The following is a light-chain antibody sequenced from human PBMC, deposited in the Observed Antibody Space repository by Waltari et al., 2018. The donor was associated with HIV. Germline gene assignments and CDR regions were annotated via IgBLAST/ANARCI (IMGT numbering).Light chain of an antibody. CDR3: QQFNSYPLT. Sequence: AIQLTQSPSSLSASVGDRVTITCRASQDISGAFAWYQQKPGKPPKLLIHDASILETGVPSKFSGSGAGADFTLTISSLQPEDFATYYCQQFNSYPLTFGAGTKVEIK. V-gene: IGKV1-13*02. J-gene: IGKJ4*01. CDR1: QDISGA. CDR2: DAS.